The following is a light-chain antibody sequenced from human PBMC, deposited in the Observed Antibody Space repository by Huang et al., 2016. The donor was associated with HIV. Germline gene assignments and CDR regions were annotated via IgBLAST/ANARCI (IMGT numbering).Light chain of an antibody. V-gene: IGKV1-8*01. J-gene: IGKJ2*01. Sequence: AIRMTQSPSSLSASTGDRVTITCRASQGISSYLAWYQQKPGKAPKLLISSASTLPGGVPSRFSGSGFGTDFTLTISSLQSEDLGTYYCQQYYIYPHAFGQGTKLEI. CDR3: QQYYIYPHA. CDR1: QGISSY. CDR2: SAS.